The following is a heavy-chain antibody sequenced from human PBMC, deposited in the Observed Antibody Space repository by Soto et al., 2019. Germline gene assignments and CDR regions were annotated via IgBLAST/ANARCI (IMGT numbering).Heavy chain of an antibody. CDR3: ASVDCSSTSCHPRLGGVYYYYGMDV. D-gene: IGHD2-2*01. V-gene: IGHV1-69*06. CDR1: GGTFSSCA. CDR2: IIPIFGTA. J-gene: IGHJ6*02. Sequence: SVKVSCKASGGTFSSCAISCVRQAPGQGLEWMGGIIPIFGTANYAQKFQGRVTITADKSTSTAYMELSSLRSEDTAVYYCASVDCSSTSCHPRLGGVYYYYGMDVWGQGTTVTVSS.